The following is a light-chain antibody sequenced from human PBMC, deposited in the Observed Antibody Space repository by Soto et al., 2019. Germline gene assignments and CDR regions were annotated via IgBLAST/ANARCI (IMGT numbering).Light chain of an antibody. CDR2: GAS. CDR3: QQYGSSPPVT. CDR1: QSISSN. Sequence: EIVLTQSPATLSVSPGEIATLSCRASQSISSNLAWYQQKPGQPPRLLIYGASARATGIPARFSGSGSGTDFTLTISRLEPEDFAVYYCQQYGSSPPVTFGQGTRLEIK. V-gene: IGKV3-20*01. J-gene: IGKJ5*01.